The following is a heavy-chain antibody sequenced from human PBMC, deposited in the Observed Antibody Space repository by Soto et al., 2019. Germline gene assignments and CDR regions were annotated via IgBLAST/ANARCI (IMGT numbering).Heavy chain of an antibody. CDR2: IKHSGST. Sequence: SETLSLTCAVYGGSFSDYSWSWIRQPPGKGLEWIGEIKHSGSTNYNPSLKSRVTISVDTSKNQFSLKVSSVTAADTAVYYCARPGSTGLTNGFYFDHWGQGTLVTVSS. D-gene: IGHD2-8*01. J-gene: IGHJ4*02. CDR1: GGSFSDYS. CDR3: ARPGSTGLTNGFYFDH. V-gene: IGHV4-34*01.